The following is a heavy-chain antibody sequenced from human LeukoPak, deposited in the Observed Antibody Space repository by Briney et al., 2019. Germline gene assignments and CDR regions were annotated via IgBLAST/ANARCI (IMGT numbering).Heavy chain of an antibody. CDR2: IYYNGSP. CDR1: GGSISSYY. Sequence: SETLSLTCTVSGGSISSYYWSWIRQPPGKRLEWIGYIYYNGSPNYNPSLKSRVTISVDTSKNQFSLKLSSVTAADTAVYYCARNRRISVVRGVTYYFDYWGQGTLVTVSS. D-gene: IGHD3-10*01. J-gene: IGHJ4*02. V-gene: IGHV4-59*01. CDR3: ARNRRISVVRGVTYYFDY.